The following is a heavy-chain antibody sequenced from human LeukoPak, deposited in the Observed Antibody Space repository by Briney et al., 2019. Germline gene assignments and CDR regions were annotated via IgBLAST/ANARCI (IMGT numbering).Heavy chain of an antibody. D-gene: IGHD2-21*02. Sequence: PSETLSLTCTVSGGSISSYYWTWIRQPPGKGLEWIGYIYYSGSTNYNPSLKSRVTMSVDTSENQLSLKLSSVTAADTAVYYCARETAGRYYFDYWGQGTLVTVSS. J-gene: IGHJ4*02. CDR1: GGSISSYY. CDR2: IYYSGST. V-gene: IGHV4-59*01. CDR3: ARETAGRYYFDY.